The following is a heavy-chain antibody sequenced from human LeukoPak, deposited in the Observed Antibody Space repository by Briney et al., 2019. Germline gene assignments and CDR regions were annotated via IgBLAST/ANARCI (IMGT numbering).Heavy chain of an antibody. CDR1: GYSISSGYY. D-gene: IGHD3-16*01. CDR2: VYHSGTT. CDR3: ARDERFGVLNF. Sequence: PSETLSLTCAVSGYSISSGYYWDWLRQPPGKGLEWIGTVYHSGTTFYNSSLKSRITISVDTSKNQFSLKLSSVTAADTAVYFCARDERFGVLNFWGQETLVTVSS. V-gene: IGHV4-38-2*02. J-gene: IGHJ4*02.